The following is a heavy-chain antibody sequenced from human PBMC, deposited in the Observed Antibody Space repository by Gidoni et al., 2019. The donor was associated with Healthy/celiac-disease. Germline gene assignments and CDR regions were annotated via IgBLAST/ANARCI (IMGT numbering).Heavy chain of an antibody. J-gene: IGHJ4*02. CDR2: ISSSSSYI. D-gene: IGHD4-17*01. CDR1: GVTFRSYS. CDR3: ARDRGGTVTTEFDY. Sequence: EVQLVESGGGLVKPGGSLRLSCAASGVTFRSYSMNWVRQAPGKGLEWVSSISSSSSYIYYADSVKGRFTISRDNAKNSLYLQMNSLRAEDTAVYYCARDRGGTVTTEFDYWGQGTLVTVSS. V-gene: IGHV3-21*01.